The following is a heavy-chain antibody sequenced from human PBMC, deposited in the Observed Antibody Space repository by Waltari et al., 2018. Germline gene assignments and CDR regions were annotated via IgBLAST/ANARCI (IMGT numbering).Heavy chain of an antibody. CDR1: GGSFSGYY. Sequence: QVQLQQWGAGLLKPSETLSLTCAVYGGSFSGYYWSWIRQPPGKGLEWIGEINHSGSTNYNPSLKSRVTISVDTSKNQFSLKLSSVTAADTAVYYCARGRARYYGSGSSSYYYYYGMDVWGQGTTVTVSS. CDR2: INHSGST. D-gene: IGHD3-10*01. V-gene: IGHV4-34*01. CDR3: ARGRARYYGSGSSSYYYYYGMDV. J-gene: IGHJ6*02.